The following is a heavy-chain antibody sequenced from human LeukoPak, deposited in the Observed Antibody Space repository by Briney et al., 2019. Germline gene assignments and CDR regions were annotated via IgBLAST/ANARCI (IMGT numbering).Heavy chain of an antibody. CDR2: IHYSVVT. CDR3: IRGTNMWAWFLGL. CDR1: GGSISSYY. Sequence: SETLSLTCTVSGGSISSYYWSWIRQPPGQGLEWIGYIHYSVVTSSNPSLKRPVTVSPYTYTNPFSLSLISLTPSAPAIYSCIRGTNMWAWFLGLWGRGTLVTVSS. J-gene: IGHJ2*01. V-gene: IGHV4-59*01. D-gene: IGHD1-26*01.